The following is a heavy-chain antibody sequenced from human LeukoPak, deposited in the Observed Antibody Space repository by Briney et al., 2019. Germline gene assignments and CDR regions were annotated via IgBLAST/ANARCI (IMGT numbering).Heavy chain of an antibody. V-gene: IGHV3-66*01. CDR1: GFTFSIYG. D-gene: IGHD3-3*01. Sequence: GGSLRLSRAASGFTFSIYGMHWVRQAPGRGLEWVSVIYSSGSAFYADSVKDRFITSRDNSKNTLYLQMNRLRADDTAIYYCARDTHDDFWSGYSETWGQGTRVTVSS. CDR2: IYSSGSA. CDR3: ARDTHDDFWSGYSET. J-gene: IGHJ5*02.